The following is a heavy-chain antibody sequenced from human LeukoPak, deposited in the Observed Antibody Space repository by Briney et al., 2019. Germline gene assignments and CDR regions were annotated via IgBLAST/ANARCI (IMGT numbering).Heavy chain of an antibody. CDR2: ISASAAMT. V-gene: IGHV3-23*01. J-gene: IGHJ4*02. Sequence: GGSLRLSCAASGFTFNNYVMTWVRQAPGKGLEWVSSISASAAMTYYADSVRGRFTVSRDNSNNTLYLQMSSLTAADTAVYYCAMPLFDYWGQGTLVTVSS. CDR1: GFTFNNYV. CDR3: AMPLFDY.